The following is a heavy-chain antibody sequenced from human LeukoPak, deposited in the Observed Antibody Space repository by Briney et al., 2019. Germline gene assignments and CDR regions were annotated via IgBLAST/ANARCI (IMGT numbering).Heavy chain of an antibody. CDR2: INGDGTTT. CDR1: GFTFSTYW. CDR3: TRAGQGFDS. J-gene: IGHJ5*01. V-gene: IGHV3-74*01. Sequence: GGSLRLSCAASGFTFSTYWMHWVRQAPGKGLVWLSRINGDGTTTTYADSVKGRFTTSRDNAKITLYLQLNSLRVEDTAVYYCTRAGQGFDSWGQGTLVTVSS.